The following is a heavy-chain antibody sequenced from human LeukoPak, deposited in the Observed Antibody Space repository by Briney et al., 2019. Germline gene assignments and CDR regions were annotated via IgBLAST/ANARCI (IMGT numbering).Heavy chain of an antibody. D-gene: IGHD2-8*01. V-gene: IGHV4-59*01. J-gene: IGHJ6*03. Sequence: PSETLSLTCTVSGGSFSSYYWSWIRQPPGKGLEWIGYIYYSGSTNYNPSLKSRVTISVDTSKNQFSLKLSSVTAADTAVYYCARDRGYCTNGVCYTDYMDVWGKGTTVTVSS. CDR2: IYYSGST. CDR1: GGSFSSYY. CDR3: ARDRGYCTNGVCYTDYMDV.